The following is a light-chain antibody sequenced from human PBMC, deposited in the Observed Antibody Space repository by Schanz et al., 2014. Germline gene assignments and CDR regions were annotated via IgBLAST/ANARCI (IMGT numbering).Light chain of an antibody. CDR1: QSVSSW. CDR3: QQYHSYPLT. V-gene: IGKV1-5*01. CDR2: DAS. J-gene: IGKJ4*01. Sequence: DIQMTQSPSSVSASVGDRVTITCRASQSVSSWLAWYQQKPGKAPKLLIYDASSLESGVPSRFSGSGWGTEFTLTISSLQPDDFAAYYCQQYHSYPLTFGGGTMVGIK.